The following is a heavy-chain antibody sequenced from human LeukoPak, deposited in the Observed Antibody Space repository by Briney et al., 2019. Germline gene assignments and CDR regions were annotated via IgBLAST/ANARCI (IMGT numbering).Heavy chain of an antibody. D-gene: IGHD6-13*01. CDR3: ARHFSGAAAPLPFDY. V-gene: IGHV4-39*01. CDR2: IYYTGST. CDR1: GGSISSGSYY. Sequence: SETLSLTCAVSGGSISSGSYYWGWIRQPPGKGLEWIGSIYYTGSTYYNPSLKSRVTISVDTSKNQFSLKLSSVTAADTAVYYCARHFSGAAAPLPFDYWGQGTLVTVSS. J-gene: IGHJ4*02.